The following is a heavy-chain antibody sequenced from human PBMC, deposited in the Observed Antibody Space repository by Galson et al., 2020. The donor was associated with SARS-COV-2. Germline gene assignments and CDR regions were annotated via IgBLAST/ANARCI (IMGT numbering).Heavy chain of an antibody. Sequence: ASVKVSCKASGYTFTRYGISWVRQAPGQGLQWMGWLSAYNGNTNYAQKLQGRVTMTTDTSTSTAYMELRSLRSDDTAVYYCALTTVTYEVFDYWGQGTLVTVSS. CDR3: ALTTVTYEVFDY. J-gene: IGHJ4*02. CDR1: GYTFTRYG. CDR2: LSAYNGNT. V-gene: IGHV1-18*01. D-gene: IGHD4-17*01.